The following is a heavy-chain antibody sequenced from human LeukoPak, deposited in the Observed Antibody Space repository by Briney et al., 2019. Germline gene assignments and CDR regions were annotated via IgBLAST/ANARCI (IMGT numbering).Heavy chain of an antibody. V-gene: IGHV3-66*01. J-gene: IGHJ6*02. CDR2: IFSGGST. CDR3: ASINSIYTILGVVIHPAWGTDYYGMDV. Sequence: GGSLRLSCAASGXTVSSNYVSWVRQAPGKGLEWVSVIFSGGSTYYAASVKGRFTISRYNSKHTLYLQMNSLRAEDTAVYYCASINSIYTILGVVIHPAWGTDYYGMDVWGQGTTVTVSS. D-gene: IGHD3-3*01. CDR1: GXTVSSNY.